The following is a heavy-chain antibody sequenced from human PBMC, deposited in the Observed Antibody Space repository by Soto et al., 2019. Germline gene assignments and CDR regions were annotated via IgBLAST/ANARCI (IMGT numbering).Heavy chain of an antibody. CDR2: INHSGST. CDR3: ARGLSYYDFWSGYLGCWFDP. J-gene: IGHJ5*02. D-gene: IGHD3-3*01. Sequence: SETLSLTCAVYGGSFSGYYWSWIRQPPGKGLEWIGEINHSGSTNYNPSLKSRVTISVDTSKNQFSLKLSSVTAADTAVYYCARGLSYYDFWSGYLGCWFDPWGQGTLVTVSS. CDR1: GGSFSGYY. V-gene: IGHV4-34*01.